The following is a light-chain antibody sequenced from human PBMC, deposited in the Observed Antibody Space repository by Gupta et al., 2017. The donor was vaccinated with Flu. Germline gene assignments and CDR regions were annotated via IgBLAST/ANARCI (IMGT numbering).Light chain of an antibody. CDR3: CSYAGSRNGAV. Sequence: ITCTGSNSEVGTCDRVSWYRQRRGEAPKLLIYEGNKRPSGVSNRFSGSKSGNTASLTITGLQSEDEADYYCCSYAGSRNGAVFGGGTKLTVL. V-gene: IGLV2-23*01. J-gene: IGLJ3*02. CDR2: EGN. CDR1: NSEVGTCDR.